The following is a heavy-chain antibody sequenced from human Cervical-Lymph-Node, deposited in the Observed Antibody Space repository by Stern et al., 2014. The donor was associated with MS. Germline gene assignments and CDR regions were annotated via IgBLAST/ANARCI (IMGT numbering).Heavy chain of an antibody. CDR3: AKATSVAAAGTLFDY. V-gene: IGHV3-23*04. Sequence: EDQLVESGGGLVQPGGSLRLSCAVSGFTFSRYAVGWVRQAPGKGLEWVSGISGSGGSTYYADSVKGRFTISRDNSKNTLYLQMNSLRAEDTAVYYCAKATSVAAAGTLFDYWGQGTLVTVSS. D-gene: IGHD6-13*01. CDR1: GFTFSRYA. CDR2: ISGSGGST. J-gene: IGHJ4*02.